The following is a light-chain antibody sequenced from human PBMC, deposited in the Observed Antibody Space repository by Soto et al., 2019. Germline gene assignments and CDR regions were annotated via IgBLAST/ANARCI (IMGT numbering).Light chain of an antibody. CDR1: QGISSY. J-gene: IGKJ1*01. CDR2: AAS. V-gene: IGKV1-39*01. Sequence: IHLTQSPSFLSASVGDRVTITCRASQGISSYLAWYQQKPGKAPKLLIYAASTLQSGVPSRFSGSGSGTDFTLTISSLQPEDFATYYCQQSYSTPRTFGQGTKV. CDR3: QQSYSTPRT.